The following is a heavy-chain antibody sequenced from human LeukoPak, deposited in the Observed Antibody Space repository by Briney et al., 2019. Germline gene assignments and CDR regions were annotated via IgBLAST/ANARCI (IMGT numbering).Heavy chain of an antibody. CDR1: GFTFSSYA. D-gene: IGHD3-22*01. CDR2: ISGSGGST. Sequence: GGSLRLSCAASGFTFSSYAMSWVRQAPGKGLEWVSGISGSGGSTYYADSVKGRFTISRDNSKNTLYLQMNSLRAEDTAVYYCVKDQYYDSSGYYSPSNYFDYWGQGTLVTVSS. CDR3: VKDQYYDSSGYYSPSNYFDY. J-gene: IGHJ4*02. V-gene: IGHV3-23*01.